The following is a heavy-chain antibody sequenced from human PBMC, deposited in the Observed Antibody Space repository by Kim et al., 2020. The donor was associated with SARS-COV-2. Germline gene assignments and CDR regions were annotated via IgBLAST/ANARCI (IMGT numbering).Heavy chain of an antibody. CDR3: ARYNVPSRSYYFYF. Sequence: SETLSLTCAVYVGSFSGYYWSWIRQPPGKGLEWIGEINHSGSTNYSPSLKSRLTISVDTSKNQFSLKLSSVTAADTAVYYCARYNVPSRSYYFYFWGQG. CDR2: INHSGST. V-gene: IGHV4-34*01. CDR1: VGSFSGYY. J-gene: IGHJ4*02. D-gene: IGHD1-20*01.